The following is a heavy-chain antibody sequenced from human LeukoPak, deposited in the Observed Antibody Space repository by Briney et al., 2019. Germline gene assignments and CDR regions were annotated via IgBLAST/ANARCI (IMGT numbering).Heavy chain of an antibody. CDR2: IYYIGST. CDR3: ARSETEYCSGGSCSSWYFQH. D-gene: IGHD2-15*01. V-gene: IGHV4-31*03. CDR1: GGSISSGGYY. J-gene: IGHJ1*01. Sequence: PSQTLSLTCTVSGGSISSGGYYWSWIRQHPGKGLEWIGYIYYIGSTYYNPSLKSRVTISVDTSKNQFSLKLSSVTAADTAVYYCARSETEYCSGGSCSSWYFQHWGQGTLVTVSS.